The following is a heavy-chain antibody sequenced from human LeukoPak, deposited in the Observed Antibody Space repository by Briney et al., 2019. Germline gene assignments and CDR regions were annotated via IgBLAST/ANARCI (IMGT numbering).Heavy chain of an antibody. CDR3: ARTKPYYYDSSGYFDY. D-gene: IGHD3-22*01. Sequence: GGSLRLSCAASGFTFSSYWMNWARQAPGKGLEWVASINHNGNVNYYVDSVKGRFTISRDNAKNSLYLQMSNLRAEDTAVYYCARTKPYYYDSSGYFDYWGQGTLVTVSS. J-gene: IGHJ4*02. CDR2: INHNGNVN. CDR1: GFTFSSYW. V-gene: IGHV3-7*03.